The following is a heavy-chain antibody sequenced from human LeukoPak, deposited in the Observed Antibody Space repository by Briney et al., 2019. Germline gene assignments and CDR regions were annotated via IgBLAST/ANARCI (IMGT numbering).Heavy chain of an antibody. J-gene: IGHJ4*02. CDR3: ARVPPRVAVAGTGRDY. CDR2: INTNTGNP. D-gene: IGHD6-19*01. V-gene: IGHV7-4-1*02. Sequence: GASVKVSCKASGYSLSDHYMHWVRQAPGQGLEWMGWINTNTGNPTYAQGFTGRFVFSLDTSVSTAYLQISSLKAEDTAVYYCARVPPRVAVAGTGRDYWGQGTLVTVSS. CDR1: GYSLSDHY.